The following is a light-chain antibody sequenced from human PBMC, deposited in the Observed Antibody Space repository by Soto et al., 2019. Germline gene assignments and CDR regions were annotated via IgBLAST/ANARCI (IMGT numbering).Light chain of an antibody. CDR2: DVS. CDR1: SSDVRGYNY. Sequence: QSVLTQPASVSGSPGQSNTISCTGTSSDVRGYNYVSWYQHHPGKAPKLIIYDVSNRPSGVSHRFSGSKSGNTASLTISGLQAEDEADYYCSAYTITSAVVFGGGTQLTVL. J-gene: IGLJ2*01. V-gene: IGLV2-14*01. CDR3: SAYTITSAVV.